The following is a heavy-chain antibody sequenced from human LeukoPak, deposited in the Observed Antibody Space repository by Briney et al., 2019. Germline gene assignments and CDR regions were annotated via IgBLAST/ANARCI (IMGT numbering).Heavy chain of an antibody. Sequence: SQTLSLTCTVSGGSLSSGSYYWSWIRQPPGKGLEWIGRIYTSGSTHYNPSLKSRVTISVDTSKNQFSLKLSSVTAADTAVYYCARGLLWFGELWGFDPWGQGTLVTVSS. CDR1: GGSLSSGSYY. J-gene: IGHJ5*02. CDR2: IYTSGST. CDR3: ARGLLWFGELWGFDP. D-gene: IGHD3-10*01. V-gene: IGHV4-61*02.